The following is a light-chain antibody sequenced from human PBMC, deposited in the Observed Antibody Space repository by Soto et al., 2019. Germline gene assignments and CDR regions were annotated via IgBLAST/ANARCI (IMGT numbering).Light chain of an antibody. Sequence: DIVMTQSPATLSVAPGERVTFSCRASQGVSRKLAWYQHKPGRAPRLLISGASTGATGIPARFSGSGSGTEVTLTISSLQSEDCAIYYCQQYHTWPITFGGGTKVEIK. V-gene: IGKV3-15*01. CDR1: QGVSRK. CDR3: QQYHTWPIT. J-gene: IGKJ4*01. CDR2: GAS.